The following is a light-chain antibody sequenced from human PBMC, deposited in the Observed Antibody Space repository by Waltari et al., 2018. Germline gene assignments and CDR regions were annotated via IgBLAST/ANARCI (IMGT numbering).Light chain of an antibody. Sequence: DIQMTQSPSSLSASVGDSVTITCRAGQTLTNSLNWYQQKPGRAPNLLIYAASSLHSGVPSRFSGTGSGTDFTLTISSLQPEDFATYYCQQTDTTPWTFGQGTRLEIK. J-gene: IGKJ1*01. CDR1: QTLTNS. CDR2: AAS. V-gene: IGKV1-39*01. CDR3: QQTDTTPWT.